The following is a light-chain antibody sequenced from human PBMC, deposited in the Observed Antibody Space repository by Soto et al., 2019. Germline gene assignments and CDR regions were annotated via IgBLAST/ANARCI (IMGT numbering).Light chain of an antibody. CDR3: QQSYRTPHT. V-gene: IGKV1-39*01. CDR1: QGVSGY. J-gene: IGKJ2*01. CDR2: AAS. Sequence: DIQMTQSPSSLSASVGDRVTITCRASQGVSGYLLWYQQRQGRAPKLLIYAASNSLSGVPSRFSGSGSGANFTLTITSLQPEDFATYYCQQSYRTPHTFGQGTKLETK.